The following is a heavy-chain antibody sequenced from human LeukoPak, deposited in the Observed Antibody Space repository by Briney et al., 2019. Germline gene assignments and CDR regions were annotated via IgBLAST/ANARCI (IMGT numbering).Heavy chain of an antibody. CDR1: GFTFSSYA. Sequence: GGSLRLSCAASGFTFSSYAMSWVRQAPGKGLEWASAISGSGGSTYYADSVKGRFTISRDNSKNTLYLQMNSLRAEDTAVYYCAKSNPPYYYDSSGYPDYWGQGTLVTVSS. CDR3: AKSNPPYYYDSSGYPDY. V-gene: IGHV3-23*01. J-gene: IGHJ4*02. CDR2: ISGSGGST. D-gene: IGHD3-22*01.